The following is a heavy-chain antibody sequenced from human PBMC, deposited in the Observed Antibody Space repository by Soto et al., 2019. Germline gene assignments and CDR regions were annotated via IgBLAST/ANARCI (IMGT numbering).Heavy chain of an antibody. Sequence: ASVRVSCKASGYTFTSYAMHWVRQAPGQRLEWMGWINAGNGNTKYSQKFQGRVTITRDTSASTAYMELSGLRSEDTAVYYCARGGRVGATEYFQHWGQGTLVTVSS. CDR1: GYTFTSYA. J-gene: IGHJ1*01. CDR3: ARGGRVGATEYFQH. CDR2: INAGNGNT. V-gene: IGHV1-3*01. D-gene: IGHD1-26*01.